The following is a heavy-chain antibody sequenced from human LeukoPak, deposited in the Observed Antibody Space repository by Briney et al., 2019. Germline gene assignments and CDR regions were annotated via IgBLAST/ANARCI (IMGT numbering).Heavy chain of an antibody. D-gene: IGHD6-19*01. CDR2: IDPSDSYT. J-gene: IGHJ4*02. V-gene: IGHV5-10-1*01. CDR1: GYSFTTYW. Sequence: PGESLKISCKGSGYSFTTYWIGWVRQMPGKGLEWMGRIDPSDSYTNYSPSFQGHVTISADKSISTAYLQWISLKASDTAMYYCARPGISGADYWGQGTLVTVSS. CDR3: ARPGISGADY.